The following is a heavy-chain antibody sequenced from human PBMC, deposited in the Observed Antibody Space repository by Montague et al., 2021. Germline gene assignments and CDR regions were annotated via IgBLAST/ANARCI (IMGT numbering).Heavy chain of an antibody. Sequence: NDYAPSVKSRIIVNTDTSKNQFSLQLNSVTPEDTAVYYCVRDHDQVFDYWGEGTLVTVSS. CDR3: VRDHDQVFDY. V-gene: IGHV6-1*01. D-gene: IGHD1-1*01. CDR2: N. J-gene: IGHJ4*02.